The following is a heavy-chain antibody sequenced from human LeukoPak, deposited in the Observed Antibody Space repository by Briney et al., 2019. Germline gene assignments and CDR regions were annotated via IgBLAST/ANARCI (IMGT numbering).Heavy chain of an antibody. J-gene: IGHJ3*02. V-gene: IGHV4-34*01. CDR2: INHSGST. CDR1: GGSFSGYY. Sequence: SETLSLTCAVYGGSFSGYYWSWIRQPPGKGLEWMGEINHSGSTNYDPSLKSRVTISVDTSKNQFSLKLSSVTAADTAVYYCAREDRGVVVITALGAFDIWGQGTMVTVSS. D-gene: IGHD3-22*01. CDR3: AREDRGVVVITALGAFDI.